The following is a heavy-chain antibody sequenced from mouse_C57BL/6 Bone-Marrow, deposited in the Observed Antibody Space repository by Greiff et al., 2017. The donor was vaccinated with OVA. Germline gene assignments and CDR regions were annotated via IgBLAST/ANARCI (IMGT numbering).Heavy chain of an antibody. V-gene: IGHV1-64*01. CDR3: ALYYGSSLYYFDY. Sequence: QVQLQQPGAELVKPGASVKLSCKASGYTFTSYWMHWVKQRPGQGLEWIGMIHPNSGSTTYNEKFKSKATLTVDKSSSTVYIQLSSLTSEDSAVDYCALYYGSSLYYFDYWGQGTTLTVSS. J-gene: IGHJ2*01. D-gene: IGHD1-1*01. CDR1: GYTFTSYW. CDR2: IHPNSGST.